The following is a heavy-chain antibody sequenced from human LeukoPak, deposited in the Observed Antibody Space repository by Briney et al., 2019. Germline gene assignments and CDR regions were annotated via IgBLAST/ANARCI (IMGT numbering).Heavy chain of an antibody. Sequence: SVKVSCKASGGTFSNYAISWVRQAPGQGLEWMGGIIPIFGTANYAQKFQGRVTITADKSTSTAYMELSSLRSEDTAVYYCASNSFGLAAAGDYWGQGTLVTVSS. CDR3: ASNSFGLAAAGDY. V-gene: IGHV1-69*06. J-gene: IGHJ4*02. CDR2: IIPIFGTA. CDR1: GGTFSNYA. D-gene: IGHD6-13*01.